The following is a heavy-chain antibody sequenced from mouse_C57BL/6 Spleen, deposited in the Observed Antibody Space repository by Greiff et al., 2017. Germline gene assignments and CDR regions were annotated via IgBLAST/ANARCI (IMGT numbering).Heavy chain of an antibody. D-gene: IGHD2-1*01. Sequence: QVQLQQPGAELVKPGASVKMSCKASGYTFTSYWITWVKQWPGQGLEWIGDIYPGSGSTNYNEKFKSKATLTVDTSSSTAYMQLSSLTSEDSAVYYCAYYGNFNWYFDVWGTGTTVTVSS. CDR2: IYPGSGST. J-gene: IGHJ1*03. CDR1: GYTFTSYW. V-gene: IGHV1-55*01. CDR3: AYYGNFNWYFDV.